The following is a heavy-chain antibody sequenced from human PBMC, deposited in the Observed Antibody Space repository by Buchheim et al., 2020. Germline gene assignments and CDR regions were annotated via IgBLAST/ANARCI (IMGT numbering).Heavy chain of an antibody. V-gene: IGHV4-34*01. CDR2: INHSGST. J-gene: IGHJ4*02. CDR1: GGSFSGYY. D-gene: IGHD5-18*01. Sequence: QVQLQQWGAGLLKPSETLSLTCAVYGGSFSGYYWSWIRQPPGQGLEWIGEINHSGSTNYNPSLKSRVTISVDTSKKQFYLKLSSVTAADTAVYYCARGDTAMATPYDYWGQGTL. CDR3: ARGDTAMATPYDY.